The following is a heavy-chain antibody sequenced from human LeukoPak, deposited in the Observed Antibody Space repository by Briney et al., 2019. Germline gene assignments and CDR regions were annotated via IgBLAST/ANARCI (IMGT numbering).Heavy chain of an antibody. CDR2: IYTGGGT. CDR1: GFSVRTNF. Sequence: GGSLRLSCAVSGFSVRTNFMSWVRQAPGKGLEWVSVIYTGGGTDHADYVKGRFTISRDNSKNTLSLQMNSLRADDTAIYYCTRSGYRHPYHFESWGQGTLVIVSS. J-gene: IGHJ4*02. CDR3: TRSGYRHPYHFES. D-gene: IGHD3-22*01. V-gene: IGHV3-53*01.